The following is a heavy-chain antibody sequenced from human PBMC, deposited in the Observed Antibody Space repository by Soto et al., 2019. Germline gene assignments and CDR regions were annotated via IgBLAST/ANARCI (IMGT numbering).Heavy chain of an antibody. Sequence: SETLCLTCTVSGGSISSSSYYWGWIRQPPGKGLEWIGSIYYSGSTYYNPSLKSRVTISVDTSKNQFSLKLSSVTAADTAVYYCARRPEAFDIWGQGTMVTVSS. J-gene: IGHJ3*02. V-gene: IGHV4-39*01. CDR2: IYYSGST. CDR3: ARRPEAFDI. CDR1: GGSISSSSYY.